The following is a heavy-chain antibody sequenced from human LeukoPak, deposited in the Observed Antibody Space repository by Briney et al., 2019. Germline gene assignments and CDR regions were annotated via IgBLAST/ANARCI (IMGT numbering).Heavy chain of an antibody. Sequence: SQTLSLTCAISGDSVSSNSAAWNWIRHSPSRGLEWLGRTYYRSKWYNDYAVSVKSRITINPDTSKNQFSLQLNSVTPEDTAVYYCASSKQWLVRDFDYWGQGTLVTVSS. CDR1: GDSVSSNSAA. D-gene: IGHD6-19*01. V-gene: IGHV6-1*01. J-gene: IGHJ4*02. CDR3: ASSKQWLVRDFDY. CDR2: TYYRSKWYN.